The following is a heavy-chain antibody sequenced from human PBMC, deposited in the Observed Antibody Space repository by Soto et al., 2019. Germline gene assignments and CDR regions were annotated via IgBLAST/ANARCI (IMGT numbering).Heavy chain of an antibody. Sequence: GGSLRLSCSASGFTFSNAWMSWVRQAPGKGLEWVGRIKSKTDGGTTDYAAPVKGRFTISRDDSKTSLYLQVNSLKSDDTAVYFCARSNYWRLDVWGRGTLVTVSS. J-gene: IGHJ2*01. CDR1: GFTFSNAW. CDR3: ARSNYWRLDV. D-gene: IGHD3-10*01. CDR2: IKSKTDGGTT. V-gene: IGHV3-15*01.